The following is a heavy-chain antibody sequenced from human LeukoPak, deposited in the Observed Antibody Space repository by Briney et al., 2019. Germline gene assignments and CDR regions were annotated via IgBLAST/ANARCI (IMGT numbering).Heavy chain of an antibody. Sequence: SETLSLTCAVYGGSFSGCYWSWIRQPPGKGLEWIGEINHSGSTNYNPSLKSRVTISVDTSKNQFSLKLSSVTAADTAVYYCARGVTGYYWGQGTLVTVSS. CDR2: INHSGST. V-gene: IGHV4-34*01. CDR3: ARGVTGYY. CDR1: GGSFSGCY. J-gene: IGHJ4*02. D-gene: IGHD3-10*01.